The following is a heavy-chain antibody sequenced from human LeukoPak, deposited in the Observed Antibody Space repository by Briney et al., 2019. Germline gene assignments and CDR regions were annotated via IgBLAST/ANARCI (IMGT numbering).Heavy chain of an antibody. CDR3: ARDGGSSGWYDIYYYGMDV. V-gene: IGHV3-33*01. D-gene: IGHD6-19*01. Sequence: PGGSLRLSCAASGFTFNSYGMHWVRQAPGKGQEWVAVIWYDGSNKYYADSVKGRFTISRDNSKNTLYLQMNSLRAEDTAVYYCARDGGSSGWYDIYYYGMDVWGQGTPVTVSS. J-gene: IGHJ6*02. CDR1: GFTFNSYG. CDR2: IWYDGSNK.